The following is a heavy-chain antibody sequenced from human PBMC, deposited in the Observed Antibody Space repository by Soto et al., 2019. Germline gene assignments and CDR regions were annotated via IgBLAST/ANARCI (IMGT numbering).Heavy chain of an antibody. CDR1: GGSISSSSYY. CDR2: IYHSGST. V-gene: IGHV4-39*02. D-gene: IGHD1-26*01. Sequence: QLQLQESGPGLVKPSETLSLTCTVSGGSISSSSYYWGGIRQPPGKGLERIGTIYHSGSTYYKPSLKSRVTISVDTSKNHFSLKLNTVTAADTAIYYCAREMGGSIDYWGQGTLVTVSS. J-gene: IGHJ4*02. CDR3: AREMGGSIDY.